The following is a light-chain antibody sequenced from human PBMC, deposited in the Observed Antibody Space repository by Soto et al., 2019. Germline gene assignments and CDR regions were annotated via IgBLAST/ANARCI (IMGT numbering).Light chain of an antibody. J-gene: IGKJ1*01. Sequence: IVLTQSPATLSLSPGKRATLSCRASQNISNYLIWYQQKPGQAPRLLIYDVSNRATGIPARFSGGGSGTDFTLTISRLEPEDFAVYYCQQYGSSPRTFGQGTKVDIK. CDR3: QQYGSSPRT. CDR1: QNISNY. V-gene: IGKV3-20*01. CDR2: DVS.